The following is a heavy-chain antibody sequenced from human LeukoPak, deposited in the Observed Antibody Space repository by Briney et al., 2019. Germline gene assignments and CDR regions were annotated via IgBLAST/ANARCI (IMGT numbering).Heavy chain of an antibody. Sequence: SVKVSCKASGGTFSSYAISWVRQAPGQGLEWMRGIIPIFGTANYAQKFQGRVTITADESTSTAYMELSSLRSEDTAVYYCARVTPDYDSSGYLWYFDYWGQGTLVTVSS. J-gene: IGHJ4*02. CDR1: GGTFSSYA. V-gene: IGHV1-69*13. CDR3: ARVTPDYDSSGYLWYFDY. D-gene: IGHD3-22*01. CDR2: IIPIFGTA.